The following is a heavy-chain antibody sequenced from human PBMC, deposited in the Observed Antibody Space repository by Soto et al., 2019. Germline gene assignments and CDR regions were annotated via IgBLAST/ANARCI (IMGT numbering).Heavy chain of an antibody. J-gene: IGHJ5*02. CDR1: GFTFSSYS. CDR3: AKDSDSSGSDYLNWFDP. V-gene: IGHV3-48*01. D-gene: IGHD3-22*01. Sequence: PGGSLRLSCAASGFTFSSYSMNWVRQAPGKGLEWVSYISSSSSTIYYADSVKGRFTISRDNAKNSLYLQMNSLRAEDTAVYYCAKDSDSSGSDYLNWFDPWGQGTLVTVSS. CDR2: ISSSSSTI.